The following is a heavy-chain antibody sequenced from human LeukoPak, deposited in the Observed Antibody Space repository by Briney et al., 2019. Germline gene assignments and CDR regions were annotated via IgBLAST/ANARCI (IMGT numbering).Heavy chain of an antibody. CDR3: ASSSWYALDY. CDR2: ISSSGSTM. V-gene: IGHV3-48*03. CDR1: GFTFNSYE. J-gene: IGHJ4*02. Sequence: GGSLRLSCAASGFTFNSYEMNWVRQAPGKGLEWISYISSSGSTMYYADSVKGRFTISRDNAKNSLYLQMNSLRAEDTAIYYCASSSWYALDYWGQGTLVTVSS. D-gene: IGHD6-13*01.